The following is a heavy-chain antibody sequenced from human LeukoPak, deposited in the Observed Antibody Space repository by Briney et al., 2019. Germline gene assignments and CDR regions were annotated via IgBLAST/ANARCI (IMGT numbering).Heavy chain of an antibody. Sequence: ASVKVSCKASGYTFTSYDINWVRQATGRGLEWMEWMNPNSGNTGYAQKFQGRVTMTRNTSISTAYMELSSLRSEDTAVYYCARGEGGDYDILTGYYIWWGDYYYYYGMDVWGQGTTVTVSS. D-gene: IGHD3-9*01. V-gene: IGHV1-8*01. J-gene: IGHJ6*02. CDR3: ARGEGGDYDILTGYYIWWGDYYYYYGMDV. CDR1: GYTFTSYD. CDR2: MNPNSGNT.